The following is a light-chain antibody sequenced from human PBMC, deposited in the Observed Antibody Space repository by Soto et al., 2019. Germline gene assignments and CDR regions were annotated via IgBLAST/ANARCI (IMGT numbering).Light chain of an antibody. CDR2: DAS. V-gene: IGKV1-5*01. CDR1: QSISSW. CDR3: QQYNSYWT. J-gene: IGKJ1*01. Sequence: DIQMTQSPSTLSGSVGDRVTITCRASQSISSWLAWYQQKPGKAPKLLIYDASSLESGVTSRFSGSGSGTEFSLTISSLQPDDFATYYCQQYNSYWTFGQGTKVDIK.